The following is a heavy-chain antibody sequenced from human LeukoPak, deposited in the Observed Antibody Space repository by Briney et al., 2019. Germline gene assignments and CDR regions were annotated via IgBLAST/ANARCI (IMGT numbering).Heavy chain of an antibody. CDR3: ARHLAARLQTIFLRQFDY. CDR1: GGSISSSTYY. J-gene: IGHJ4*02. CDR2: IYYSGST. Sequence: SETLSLTCTVSGGSISSSTYYWGWIRQPPGKGLEWIGSIYYSGSTYYNPSLKSRVTISVDTSKNQFSLKLSSVTGADTAVYYCARHLAARLQTIFLRQFDYWGQGILVTVSS. V-gene: IGHV4-39*01. D-gene: IGHD3-9*01.